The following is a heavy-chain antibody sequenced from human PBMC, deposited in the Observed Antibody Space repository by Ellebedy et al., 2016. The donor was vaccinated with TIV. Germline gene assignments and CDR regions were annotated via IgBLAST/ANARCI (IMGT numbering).Heavy chain of an antibody. V-gene: IGHV3-74*03. CDR1: GFSFGSYW. CDR2: IKADGSGI. CDR3: GRERWGLGDY. Sequence: GESLKISCAASGFSFGSYWMLCVRQPPGKGLEWVSRIKADGSGITYADSVRGRFTISRDNAKNTLYLQMDSLRVEDTAVYYCGRERWGLGDYWGQGTLVTVSS. D-gene: IGHD7-27*01. J-gene: IGHJ4*02.